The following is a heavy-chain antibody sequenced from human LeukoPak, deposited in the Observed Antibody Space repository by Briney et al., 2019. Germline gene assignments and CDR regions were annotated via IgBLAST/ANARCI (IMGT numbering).Heavy chain of an antibody. CDR1: GGSMRSYY. V-gene: IGHV4-59*01. CDR2: IYYSGST. D-gene: IGHD6-13*01. J-gene: IGHJ4*02. CDR3: AREAGTGPDY. Sequence: PSETLSLTCTVSGGSMRSYYWSWIRQPPGKGLEWIGYIYYSGSTNYNPSLKSRVTISVDTSKNQFSLKLSSVTAADTAVYYCAREAGTGPDYWGQGTLVTVSS.